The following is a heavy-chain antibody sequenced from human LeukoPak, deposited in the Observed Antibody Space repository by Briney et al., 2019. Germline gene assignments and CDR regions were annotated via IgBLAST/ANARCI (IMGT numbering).Heavy chain of an antibody. D-gene: IGHD4/OR15-4a*01. J-gene: IGHJ6*03. CDR2: INPSGGST. Sequence: ASVKVSCRASGYTFTSYYMHWVRQAPGQELEWMGIINPSGGSTSYAQKFQGRVTMTRDTSTSTVYMELSSLRSEDTAVYYCARVRLWGYGYYYYYYMDVWGKGTTVTVSS. V-gene: IGHV1-46*01. CDR1: GYTFTSYY. CDR3: ARVRLWGYGYYYYYYMDV.